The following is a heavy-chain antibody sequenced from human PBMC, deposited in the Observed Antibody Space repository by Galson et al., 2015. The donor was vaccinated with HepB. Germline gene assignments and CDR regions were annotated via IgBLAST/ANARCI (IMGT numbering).Heavy chain of an antibody. CDR2: ISYDGSSK. D-gene: IGHD3-22*01. CDR1: GFTFSSYA. Sequence: SLRLSCAASGFTFSSYAMHWVRQAPGKGLEWVAVISYDGSSKYYADSVKGRFTISRDNSKNTLYLQMNSLRAEDTAVYYCARDRGVTMIVVPGYWGQGTLVTVSS. J-gene: IGHJ4*02. V-gene: IGHV3-30*04. CDR3: ARDRGVTMIVVPGY.